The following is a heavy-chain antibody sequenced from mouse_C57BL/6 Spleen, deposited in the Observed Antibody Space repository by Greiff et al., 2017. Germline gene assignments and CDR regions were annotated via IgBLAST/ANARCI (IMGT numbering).Heavy chain of an antibody. D-gene: IGHD1-1*01. CDR2: IYPRDGST. Sequence: QVQLQQSGPELVKPGASVKLSCKASGYTFTSYDINWVKQRPGQGLEWIGWIYPRDGSTKYTEKFKGKATLTVDTSSSTAYMELHSLTSEDSAVYFCARSTTVEGDYFDYWGQGTTLTVSS. CDR1: GYTFTSYD. J-gene: IGHJ2*01. V-gene: IGHV1-85*01. CDR3: ARSTTVEGDYFDY.